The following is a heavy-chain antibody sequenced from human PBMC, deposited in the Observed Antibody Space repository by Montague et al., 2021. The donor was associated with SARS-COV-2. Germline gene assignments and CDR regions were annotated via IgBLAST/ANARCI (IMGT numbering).Heavy chain of an antibody. D-gene: IGHD3-10*01. V-gene: IGHV3-30*01. CDR3: ASSLVWFEIDY. Sequence: SLRLSCAASGFTFSSYAMHWVRQAPGKGLEWVAVISYDGSNKYYADSVKGRFTISRDNSKNTLYLQMNSLRAEDTAVYYCASSLVWFEIDYWGQGTLVTVYS. CDR2: ISYDGSNK. J-gene: IGHJ4*02. CDR1: GFTFSSYA.